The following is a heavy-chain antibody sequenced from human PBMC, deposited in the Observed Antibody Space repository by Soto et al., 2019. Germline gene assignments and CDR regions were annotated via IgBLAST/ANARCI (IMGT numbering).Heavy chain of an antibody. Sequence: VGSLRLSCAAPGFTFSSYAMHWVRQAPGKGLEWVAVISYDGSNKYYADSVKGRFTISRDNSKNTLYLQMNSLRAEDTAVYYCARDLFGSGWTFDYWGQGTLVTVSS. CDR3: ARDLFGSGWTFDY. J-gene: IGHJ4*02. D-gene: IGHD6-19*01. CDR2: ISYDGSNK. CDR1: GFTFSSYA. V-gene: IGHV3-30-3*01.